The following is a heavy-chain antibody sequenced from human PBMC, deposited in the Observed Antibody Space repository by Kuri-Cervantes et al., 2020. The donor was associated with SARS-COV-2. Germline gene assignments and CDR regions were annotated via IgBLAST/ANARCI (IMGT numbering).Heavy chain of an antibody. J-gene: IGHJ6*03. Sequence: GESLKISCAASAFTFNEYCMGWIRQAPGKGLEWVSYISSSGNNMYYADSVKGRFTISRDDATNSLHLQMNSLRAEDTAVYYCAKGLVARSNYYYYYMDVWGKGTTVTVSS. CDR3: AKGLVARSNYYYYYMDV. CDR2: ISSSGNNM. V-gene: IGHV3-11*04. CDR1: AFTFNEYC. D-gene: IGHD2-8*02.